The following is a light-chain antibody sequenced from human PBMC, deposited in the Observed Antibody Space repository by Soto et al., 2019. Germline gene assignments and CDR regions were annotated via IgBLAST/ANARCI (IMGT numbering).Light chain of an antibody. Sequence: EILMSQSPATLSVSPGEGATLSCRASQSLSSSLAWYQQKPGQAPRLLIYGASTRATGIPARFSGSGSGTEFTLTISSLQSADFAVYYCKKYKDWPPITFGQGTRLENK. CDR3: KKYKDWPPIT. CDR1: QSLSSS. J-gene: IGKJ5*01. V-gene: IGKV3-15*01. CDR2: GAS.